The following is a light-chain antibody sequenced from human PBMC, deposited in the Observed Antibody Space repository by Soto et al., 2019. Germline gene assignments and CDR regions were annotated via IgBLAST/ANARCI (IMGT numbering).Light chain of an antibody. J-gene: IGKJ4*01. CDR3: XXXXGWPPSLT. V-gene: IGKV3-11*01. Sequence: EVVLTQSPATLSLSPGETATLSCRASQSVSSYLAWYQQKPGQAPRLLIYDASKTATGIPARFSGSGSGTDFTLTISSLEPEDFAVXXXXXXXGWPPSLTFGGGTKVEIK. CDR2: DAS. CDR1: QSVSSY.